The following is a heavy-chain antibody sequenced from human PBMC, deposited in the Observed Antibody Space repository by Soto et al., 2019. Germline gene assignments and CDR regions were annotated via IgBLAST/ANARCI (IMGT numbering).Heavy chain of an antibody. J-gene: IGHJ4*02. CDR3: ARSGYSYGDFDF. CDR1: GGSMVTDNNS. Sequence: QLQLQASGSGLVKPSQTLSLTCAVSGGSMVTDNNSWSWIRQPPGKVLEWIGYIYHTGSAFYNPSLKGRVTIPIDLSKSQFSLNVTSVTAADTAMYYCARSGYSYGDFDFWGQGLLVTVSS. V-gene: IGHV4-30-2*01. CDR2: IYHTGSA. D-gene: IGHD5-18*01.